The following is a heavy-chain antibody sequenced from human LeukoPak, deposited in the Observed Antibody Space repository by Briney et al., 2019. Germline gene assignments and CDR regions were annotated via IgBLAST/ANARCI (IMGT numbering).Heavy chain of an antibody. D-gene: IGHD2-21*02. CDR2: IKQDGSEK. V-gene: IGHV3-7*01. Sequence: QPGGSLRLSCAASGFTFSSYWMSWVRQAPGKGLEWVANIKQDGSEKYYVDSVKGRFAISRDNAKNSLYLQMNSLRAEDTAVYYCANSVTAYSNFDYWGQGTLVTVSS. CDR1: GFTFSSYW. CDR3: ANSVTAYSNFDY. J-gene: IGHJ4*02.